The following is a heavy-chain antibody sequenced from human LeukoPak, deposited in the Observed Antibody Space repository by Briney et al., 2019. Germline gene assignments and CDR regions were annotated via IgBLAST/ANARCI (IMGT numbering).Heavy chain of an antibody. CDR3: ASPGIAVGFDY. CDR1: GGSISSSSYY. J-gene: IGHJ4*02. CDR2: IYYSGST. Sequence: PSETLSLTCTVSGGSISSSSYYWGWIRQPPGQGLEWIGSIYYSGSTYYNPSLKSRVTISVDTSKNQFSLKLSSVTAADTAVYYCASPGIAVGFDYWGQGTLVTVSS. D-gene: IGHD6-19*01. V-gene: IGHV4-39*01.